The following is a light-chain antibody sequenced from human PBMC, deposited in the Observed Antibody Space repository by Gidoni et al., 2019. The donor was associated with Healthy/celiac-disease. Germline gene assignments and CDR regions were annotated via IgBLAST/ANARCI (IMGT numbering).Light chain of an antibody. CDR1: QSVSSSY. CDR2: GAS. V-gene: IGKV3-20*01. Sequence: EIVLTQSPGTLSLSPGERATLSCRASQSVSSSYLAWYQQKPGQAPRLLIYGASSRATGFPDRFSGSGSGTDFTLTISRLEPEDFAVDYCGIMTFGQGTKVEIK. J-gene: IGKJ1*01. CDR3: GIMT.